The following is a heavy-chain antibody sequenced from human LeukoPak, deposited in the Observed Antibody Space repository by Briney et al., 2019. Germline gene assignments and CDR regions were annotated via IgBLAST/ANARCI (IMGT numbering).Heavy chain of an antibody. Sequence: ASVKVSCKASGGTFSSYAISWVRQAPGQGLEWMGGIIPIFGTANYAQKFQGRVTMTRDTSISTAYMELSRLRSDDTAVYYCARVMKRSEFDYWGQGTLVTVSS. CDR1: GGTFSSYA. CDR3: ARVMKRSEFDY. V-gene: IGHV1-69*05. CDR2: IIPIFGTA. J-gene: IGHJ4*02.